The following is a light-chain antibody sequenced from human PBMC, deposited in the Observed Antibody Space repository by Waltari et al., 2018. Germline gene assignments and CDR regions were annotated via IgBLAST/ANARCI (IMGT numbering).Light chain of an antibody. V-gene: IGKV2-29*02. CDR3: MQALQTPLT. CDR1: QSLLYTDGNTY. CDR2: RVS. Sequence: DIVMTQTPLSLPVTPGEPASISCRSSQSLLYTDGNTYLYWYLQKPGQPPRLLISRVSNRFSALPDRFSGSGSGTDFTLKISRVEAEDVGVYYCMQALQTPLTFGGGTKVEIK. J-gene: IGKJ4*01.